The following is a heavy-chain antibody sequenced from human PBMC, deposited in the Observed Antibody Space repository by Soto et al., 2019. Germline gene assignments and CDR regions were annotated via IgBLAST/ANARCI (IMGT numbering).Heavy chain of an antibody. CDR1: GGTLSSYT. Sequence: SGKVSCKASGGTLSSYTISWVRQAPGQGLEWMGRIIPILGIANYAQKFQGRVTITADKSTSTAYMELSSLRSEDTAVYYCATDVDIVATTDYFDYWGQGTLVTVSS. D-gene: IGHD5-12*01. CDR3: ATDVDIVATTDYFDY. V-gene: IGHV1-69*04. CDR2: IIPILGIA. J-gene: IGHJ4*02.